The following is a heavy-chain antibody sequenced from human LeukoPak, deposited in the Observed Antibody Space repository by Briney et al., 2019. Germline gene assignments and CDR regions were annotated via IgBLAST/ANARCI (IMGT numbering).Heavy chain of an antibody. Sequence: SETLSLTCTVSGGSISSSSYYWGWIRQPPGKGLEWIGSIYYSGSTYYNPSLKSRVTISVDTSKNQFSLKLSSVTAADTAVYYCARRAVRGVIRDYWGQGTLVTVS. D-gene: IGHD3-10*01. CDR3: ARRAVRGVIRDY. V-gene: IGHV4-39*01. J-gene: IGHJ4*02. CDR2: IYYSGST. CDR1: GGSISSSSYY.